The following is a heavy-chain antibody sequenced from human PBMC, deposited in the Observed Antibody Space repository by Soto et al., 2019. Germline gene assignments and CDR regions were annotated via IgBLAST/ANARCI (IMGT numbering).Heavy chain of an antibody. CDR3: ASGFRKYGDNNYGLEY. V-gene: IGHV1-69*13. D-gene: IGHD4-17*01. CDR2: IIPIFGTA. J-gene: IGHJ4*02. CDR1: GGTFSSYA. Sequence: SVKVSCKASGGTFSSYAISWVRQAPGQGLEWMGGIIPIFGTANYAQKFQGRVTITADESTSTAYMELSSLRSEDTAVYYCASGFRKYGDNNYGLEYWGQGTLFTVSS.